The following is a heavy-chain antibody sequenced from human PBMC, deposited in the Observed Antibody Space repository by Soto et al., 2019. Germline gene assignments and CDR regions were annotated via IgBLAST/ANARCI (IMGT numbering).Heavy chain of an antibody. CDR1: GFTLSGYW. J-gene: IGHJ4*02. V-gene: IGHV3-7*04. Sequence: EVQLVESGGGLVQPGGSVRLSCAASGFTLSGYWMTWVRQAPGKGLEWVANINQDVSVRYYVDSVKGRFTISRDNAKNSLWLQMDSVTAGDTAVYYCARHGYNDYDRDYWGQGTLVTVSS. CDR3: ARHGYNDYDRDY. D-gene: IGHD5-12*01. CDR2: INQDVSVR.